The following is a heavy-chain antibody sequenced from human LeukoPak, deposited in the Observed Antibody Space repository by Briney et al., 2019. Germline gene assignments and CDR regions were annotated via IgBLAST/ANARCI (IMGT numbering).Heavy chain of an antibody. V-gene: IGHV4-34*01. Sequence: PSETLSLTCAVYGGSFSGYYWSWIRQPPGKGLEWIWEINHSGSTKYNTSLKSRVTISIDTSKNQFSPKVSSVTAADTAVYYCARGQKYYYDSSGYGANDYWGQGTLVTVSS. CDR3: ARGQKYYYDSSGYGANDY. J-gene: IGHJ4*02. D-gene: IGHD3-22*01. CDR2: INHSGST. CDR1: GGSFSGYY.